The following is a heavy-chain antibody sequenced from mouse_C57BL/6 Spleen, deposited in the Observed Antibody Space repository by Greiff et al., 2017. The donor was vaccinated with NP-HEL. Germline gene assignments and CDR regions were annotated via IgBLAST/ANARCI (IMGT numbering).Heavy chain of an antibody. D-gene: IGHD1-1*01. CDR3: ARRGYGSSFAD. CDR2: IYPGDGDT. Sequence: QVHVKQSGAELVKPGASVKISCKASGYAFSSYWMNWVKQRPGKGLEWIGQIYPGDGDTNYNGKFKGKATLTADKSSSTAYMQLSSLTSEDSAVYFCARRGYGSSFADWGQGTLVTVSA. V-gene: IGHV1-80*01. J-gene: IGHJ3*01. CDR1: GYAFSSYW.